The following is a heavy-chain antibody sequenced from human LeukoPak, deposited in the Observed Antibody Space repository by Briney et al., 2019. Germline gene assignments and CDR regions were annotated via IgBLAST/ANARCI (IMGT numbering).Heavy chain of an antibody. V-gene: IGHV1-18*01. Sequence: GASVKVSCKASGYTFTSYAISWVRQAPGQGLEWMGWVSAYNGNTNYAQKLQGRVTMTTDTSTSTAYMELRSLRSDDTAVYYCAFSRYYLQGSYYYMDVWGKGTTVTVSS. CDR2: VSAYNGNT. CDR1: GYTFTSYA. D-gene: IGHD2/OR15-2a*01. J-gene: IGHJ6*03. CDR3: AFSRYYLQGSYYYMDV.